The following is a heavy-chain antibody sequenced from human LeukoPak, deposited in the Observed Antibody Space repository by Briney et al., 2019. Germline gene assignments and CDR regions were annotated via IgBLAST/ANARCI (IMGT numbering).Heavy chain of an antibody. CDR1: GRTFNTYG. CDR3: AKGGRGGERAAFDI. V-gene: IGHV1-69*13. Sequence: ASVKLSCKASGRTFNTYGISWARQAPGQGLEWMGGIIPIFGTTNYAQKFQGRVTITADEYMSTAYMELSSLRSEDTAIYYCAKGGRGGERAAFDIWGQGTMVTVSS. CDR2: IIPIFGTT. D-gene: IGHD3-16*01. J-gene: IGHJ3*02.